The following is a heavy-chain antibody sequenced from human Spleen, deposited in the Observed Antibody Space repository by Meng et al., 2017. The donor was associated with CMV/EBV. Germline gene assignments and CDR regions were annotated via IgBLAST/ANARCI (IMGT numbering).Heavy chain of an antibody. D-gene: IGHD3-22*01. CDR1: GFIFSSCA. Sequence: GESLKISCAASGFIFSSCAMHWVRQAPGKGLEWVSIISFDGTNTYSADSVKGRFTISRDNSKNTLYLQMNSLRAEDTAVYYCARRATYYYDSSNYRASYYFDHWGQGTLVTVSS. CDR3: ARRATYYYDSSNYRASYYFDH. V-gene: IGHV3-30-3*01. J-gene: IGHJ4*02. CDR2: ISFDGTNT.